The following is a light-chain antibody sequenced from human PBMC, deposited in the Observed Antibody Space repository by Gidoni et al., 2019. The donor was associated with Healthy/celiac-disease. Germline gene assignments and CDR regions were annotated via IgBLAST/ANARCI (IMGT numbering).Light chain of an antibody. CDR3: QSYDSSLSGPYVV. V-gene: IGLV1-40*01. CDR2: GHT. Sequence: QSVLTPPPSVSAAPGQRVTISCTWSSSNIGAGYHVHWYQQLPGTAPKLLIYGHTNRPSGVPDRFSGSKSGTSASLAITGLQAEDEADYYCQSYDSSLSGPYVVFGGGTKLTVL. J-gene: IGLJ2*01. CDR1: SSNIGAGYH.